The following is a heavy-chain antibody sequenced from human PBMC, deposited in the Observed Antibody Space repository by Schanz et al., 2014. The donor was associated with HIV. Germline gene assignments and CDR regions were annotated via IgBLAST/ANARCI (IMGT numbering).Heavy chain of an antibody. V-gene: IGHV3-23*01. CDR1: GFTFSSYA. Sequence: EVQLLEFGGGSVRPGESLRLSCLASGFTFSSYAMSWVRQAPGKGLEWVSVISGSSITYSADSVKGRFTISRDNSKNTLYLQMNSLRAEDTAVYYCALSRPSGYGGSWYFDLWGRGTLVAVSS. CDR2: ISGSSIT. CDR3: ALSRPSGYGGSWYFDL. J-gene: IGHJ2*01. D-gene: IGHD2-15*01.